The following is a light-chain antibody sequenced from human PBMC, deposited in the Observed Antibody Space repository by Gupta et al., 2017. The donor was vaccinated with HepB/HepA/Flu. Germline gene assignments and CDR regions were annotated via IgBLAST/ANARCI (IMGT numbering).Light chain of an antibody. CDR2: GNS. Sequence: QSVLTQPPSVSVAPGQRVAIACTGSSSNIGAGYDVHWYQQLPGTAPKLLIYGNSNRPSGVPDRDSGSKSGTSASLAITGLQAEDEAEYYCQSYDSSLSGSSVVFGGGTKLTVL. V-gene: IGLV1-40*01. J-gene: IGLJ2*01. CDR3: QSYDSSLSGSSVV. CDR1: SSNIGAGYD.